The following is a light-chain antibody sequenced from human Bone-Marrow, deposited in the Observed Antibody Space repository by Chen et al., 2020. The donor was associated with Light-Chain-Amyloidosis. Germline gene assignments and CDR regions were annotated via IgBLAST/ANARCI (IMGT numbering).Light chain of an antibody. CDR3: QSADSSGTYEVI. J-gene: IGLJ2*01. CDR2: KDS. V-gene: IGLV3-25*03. Sequence: SYELTQPSSVSVSPGQTARITCSGDVLAKKKYARWFQQKPGQAPVLVIYKDSERPSGISERFSGSSSGTTATVTISGVQAEDEADYHCQSADSSGTYEVIFGGGTKLTVL. CDR1: VLAKKKY.